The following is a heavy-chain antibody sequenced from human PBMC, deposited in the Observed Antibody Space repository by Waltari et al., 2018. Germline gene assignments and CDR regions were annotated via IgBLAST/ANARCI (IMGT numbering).Heavy chain of an antibody. CDR1: GFTFLDYA. CDR3: TKDMFYGSGNLFDI. V-gene: IGHV3-9*01. Sequence: EVQLVESGGGLVQPGGSLRLSCAASGFTFLDYAMHWVRQGPGRGRGWGRKDRGRGLGGVGGMDWNSGNLNDEDSGTGRFTISRDKAENTLYLQMNSLRPEDTALYHCTKDMFYGSGNLFDIWGQGTMVTVSS. D-gene: IGHD3-10*01. CDR2: MDWNSGNL. J-gene: IGHJ3*02.